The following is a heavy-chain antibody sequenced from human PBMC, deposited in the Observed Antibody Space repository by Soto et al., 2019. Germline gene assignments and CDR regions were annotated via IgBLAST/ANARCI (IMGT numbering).Heavy chain of an antibody. CDR2: INSDGSST. V-gene: IGHV3-74*01. D-gene: IGHD5-18*01. CDR3: ARAIYSYGYDNYYGMDV. CDR1: GFTFSSYW. Sequence: GGSLRLSCAASGFTFSSYWMHWVRQAPGKGLVWVSRINSDGSSTSYADSVKGRFTISRGNAKNTLYLQMNSLRAEDTAVYYCARAIYSYGYDNYYGMDVWGQGTTVTVSS. J-gene: IGHJ6*02.